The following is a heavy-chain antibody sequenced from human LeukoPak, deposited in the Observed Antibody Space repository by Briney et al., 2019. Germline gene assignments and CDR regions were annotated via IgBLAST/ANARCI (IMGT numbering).Heavy chain of an antibody. V-gene: IGHV3-30-3*01. D-gene: IGHD5-12*01. CDR3: ARCGGYSGYDDYSFDY. CDR2: ISYDGSNK. CDR1: GFTFSSYA. J-gene: IGHJ4*02. Sequence: GGSLRLSCAASGFTFSSYAMHWVRQAPGKGLEWVAVISYDGSNKYYADPVKGRFTISRDNSKNTLYLQMNSLRAEDTAVYYCARCGGYSGYDDYSFDYWGQGTLVTVSS.